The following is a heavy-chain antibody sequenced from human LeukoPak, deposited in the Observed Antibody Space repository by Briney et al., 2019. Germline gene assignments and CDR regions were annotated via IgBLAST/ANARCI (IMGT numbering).Heavy chain of an antibody. V-gene: IGHV1-18*01. J-gene: IGHJ4*02. Sequence: GASVKVSCKASGYTFTSYGISWVRQAPGQGLEWMGWISAYNGNTNYAQKLQGRVTMTTDTSTSTAYMELSSLRSEDTAVYYCASGGSPMVRGVHTFDYWGQGTLVTVSS. D-gene: IGHD3-10*01. CDR3: ASGGSPMVRGVHTFDY. CDR1: GYTFTSYG. CDR2: ISAYNGNT.